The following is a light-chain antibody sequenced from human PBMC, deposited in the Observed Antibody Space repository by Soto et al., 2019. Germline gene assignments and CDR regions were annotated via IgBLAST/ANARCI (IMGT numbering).Light chain of an antibody. Sequence: QSVLTQPASVSGSRGQSIAISCTGTRSDVGAYNYVSWYQQHPVKAPKLMISEVTNRPSGVSDRFSGSKSGNTASLTISGLQAEDEADYYCSSFTSRFTFVFGTGTKV. CDR2: EVT. CDR1: RSDVGAYNY. CDR3: SSFTSRFTFV. J-gene: IGLJ1*01. V-gene: IGLV2-14*01.